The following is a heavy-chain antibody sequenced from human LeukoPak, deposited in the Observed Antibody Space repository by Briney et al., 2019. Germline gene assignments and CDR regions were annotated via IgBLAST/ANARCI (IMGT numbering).Heavy chain of an antibody. CDR3: ARSSGWSYHYYYYMDV. CDR2: IYTSGST. V-gene: IGHV4-61*02. Sequence: SETLSLTCAVSGYSISSGYYWSWIRQPAGKGLEWIGRIYTSGSTNYNPSLKSRVTVSVDTSKNQFSLKLSSVTAADTAVYYCARSSGWSYHYYYYMDVWGKGTTVTVSS. CDR1: GYSISSGYY. D-gene: IGHD3-22*01. J-gene: IGHJ6*03.